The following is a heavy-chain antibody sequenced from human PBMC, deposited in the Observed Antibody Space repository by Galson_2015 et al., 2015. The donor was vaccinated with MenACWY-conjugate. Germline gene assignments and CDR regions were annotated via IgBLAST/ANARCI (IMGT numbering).Heavy chain of an antibody. V-gene: IGHV3-74*01. Sequence: SLRLSCAGSGFTFSNYWTHWVRQTPGKGLVWVSRINSDGSKATYADSVKGRFTISRDNAKNTMYLQMNSLRPDDTGLYYCARDYPYDVWSALSHNYFDPWGQGTLVTVSS. CDR1: GFTFSNYW. D-gene: IGHD3-3*01. J-gene: IGHJ5*02. CDR3: ARDYPYDVWSALSHNYFDP. CDR2: INSDGSKA.